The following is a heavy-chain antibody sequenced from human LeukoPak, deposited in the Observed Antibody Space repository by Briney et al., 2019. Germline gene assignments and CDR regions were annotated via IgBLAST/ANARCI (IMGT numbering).Heavy chain of an antibody. CDR2: IYYSGST. V-gene: IGHV4-59*01. CDR3: AREGYSSGWSHFDY. D-gene: IGHD6-19*01. Sequence: SETLSLTCTVSGGSISSYYWSWIRQPPGKGLEWIGYIYYSGSTNYNPSLKSRVIISVDTSKNQFSLKLSSVTAADTAVYYCAREGYSSGWSHFDYWGQGTLVTVSS. CDR1: GGSISSYY. J-gene: IGHJ4*02.